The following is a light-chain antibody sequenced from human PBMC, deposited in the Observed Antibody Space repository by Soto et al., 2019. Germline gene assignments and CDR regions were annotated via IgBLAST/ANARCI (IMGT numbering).Light chain of an antibody. CDR3: QQYNNWPLALT. J-gene: IGKJ4*01. CDR2: GAS. V-gene: IGKV3-15*01. CDR1: QSVSSN. Sequence: EIVMTQSPATLSVSPGERATLSCRASQSVSSNLAWYQQKPGQAPRLLIYGASTRATGIPARFSGSGAGTEFTLSISSLLSEDFAVYYCQQYNNWPLALTFGGGTKVEIK.